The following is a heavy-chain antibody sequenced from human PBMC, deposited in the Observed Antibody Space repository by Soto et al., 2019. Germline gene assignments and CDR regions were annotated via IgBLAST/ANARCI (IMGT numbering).Heavy chain of an antibody. V-gene: IGHV1-8*01. CDR1: GYTFTSCD. Sequence: ASVKVSCKASGYTFTSCDINWVRQATGQGLEWMGWMNPNSGNTGYAQKFQGRVTMTRNTSISTAYMELSSLRSEDTAVYYCARSAFGVVINTGMDVWGQGTTVTVSS. J-gene: IGHJ6*02. CDR2: MNPNSGNT. D-gene: IGHD3-3*01. CDR3: ARSAFGVVINTGMDV.